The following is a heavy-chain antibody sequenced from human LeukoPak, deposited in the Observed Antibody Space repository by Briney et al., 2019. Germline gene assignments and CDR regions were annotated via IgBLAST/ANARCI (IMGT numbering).Heavy chain of an antibody. CDR3: ARESLVRGFFDY. V-gene: IGHV3-74*01. Sequence: GGSLRLSCAASGFMFSRYWMHWVRQVSGKGLVWVSRINSDGSSTSYADSVKGRFTSSRDNAKNTLYLQMNSLRAEDTAVYYCARESLVRGFFDYWGQGTLVTVSS. D-gene: IGHD2-21*01. CDR2: INSDGSST. J-gene: IGHJ4*02. CDR1: GFMFSRYW.